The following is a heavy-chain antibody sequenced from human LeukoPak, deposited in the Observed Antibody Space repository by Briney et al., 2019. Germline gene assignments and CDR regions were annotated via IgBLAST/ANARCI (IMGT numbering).Heavy chain of an antibody. CDR3: AKDPNGDYLGDFQCQR. D-gene: IGHD4-17*01. J-gene: IGHJ1*01. CDR1: GFTFSNYG. V-gene: IGHV3-23*01. CDR2: ITGSRGRT. Sequence: EGSLRLSCAASGFTFSNYGMVWVRQAPGKGLEWVSAITGSRGRTYYADSVKGRFTISRDNSKNILYLQMNSLRGEDTAVYYCAKDPNGDYLGDFQCQRWGQDTLVTVSS.